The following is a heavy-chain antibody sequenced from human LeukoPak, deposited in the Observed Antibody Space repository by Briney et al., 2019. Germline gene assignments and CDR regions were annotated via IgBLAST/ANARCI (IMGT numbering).Heavy chain of an antibody. CDR3: ARDSSVKIAARGS. J-gene: IGHJ3*01. CDR1: GGSISSGGYY. D-gene: IGHD6-6*01. Sequence: PSETLSLTCTVSGGSISSGGYYWSWIRQPPGKGLEWIGYIYHSGSTYYNPSLKSRVTISVDRSKNQFSLKLSSVTAADTAVYYCARDSSVKIAARGSWGQGTMVTVSS. V-gene: IGHV4-30-2*01. CDR2: IYHSGST.